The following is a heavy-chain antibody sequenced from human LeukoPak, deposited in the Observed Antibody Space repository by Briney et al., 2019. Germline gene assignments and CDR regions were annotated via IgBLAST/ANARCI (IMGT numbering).Heavy chain of an antibody. D-gene: IGHD7-27*01. CDR2: IYTRANA. V-gene: IGHV4-4*07. J-gene: IGHJ3*02. CDR3: ARALTGAFRIGAFDI. CDR1: GASINEYY. Sequence: SETLSLTCTVSGASINEYYWSWIRQPAGKGLEWIGRIYTRANADYAPSLKSRVTMSADPSKNQLSLTLTSVTAADTAVYYCARALTGAFRIGAFDIWGQGKLVTVSS.